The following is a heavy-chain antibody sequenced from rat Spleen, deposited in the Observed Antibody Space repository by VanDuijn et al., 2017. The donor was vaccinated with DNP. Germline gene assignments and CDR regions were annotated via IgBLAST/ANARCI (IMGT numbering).Heavy chain of an antibody. CDR2: INTGSGGT. CDR1: GYTFTSYY. V-gene: IGHV1-43*01. CDR3: ARRRLPYWYFDF. D-gene: IGHD1-4*01. Sequence: QVQLQQSGAELAKPGSSVKISCTASGYTFTSYYIGWIKQTTGQGLEYIGYINTGSGGTNYNERFKGKATLTVDQSSSTAFMQLSSLTPDDSAVYYCARRRLPYWYFDFWGPGTMVTVSS. J-gene: IGHJ1*01.